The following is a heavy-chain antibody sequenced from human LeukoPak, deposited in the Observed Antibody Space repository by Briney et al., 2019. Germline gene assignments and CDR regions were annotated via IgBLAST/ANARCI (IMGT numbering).Heavy chain of an antibody. D-gene: IGHD2-8*02. V-gene: IGHV3-23*01. CDR3: AKDTGKQ. CDR2: ISGSGGST. Sequence: PGGSLRLSCAASGFTFSNSAMSWVRQAPGKGLDWVSVISGSGGSTYYADSVKGRYTISRDNSKNTLYLQMNSLRAEDTVVYYCAKDTGKQWGQGTLVPSPQ. J-gene: IGHJ4*02. CDR1: GFTFSNSA.